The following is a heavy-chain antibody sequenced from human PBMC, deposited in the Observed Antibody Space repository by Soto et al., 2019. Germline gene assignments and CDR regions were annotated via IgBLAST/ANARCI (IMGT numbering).Heavy chain of an antibody. J-gene: IGHJ4*02. D-gene: IGHD5-12*01. CDR2: IRSKTDGGTT. Sequence: PGGSLRLSCAASGFIFSNAWMSWVRQAPGKGPEWVGRIRSKTDGGTTDYAAPVKGRITISRDDSTNTLYLQMNSLKTEDTAVYYCATDWATLVTDWGQGTLVTVSS. CDR1: GFIFSNAW. CDR3: ATDWATLVTD. V-gene: IGHV3-15*01.